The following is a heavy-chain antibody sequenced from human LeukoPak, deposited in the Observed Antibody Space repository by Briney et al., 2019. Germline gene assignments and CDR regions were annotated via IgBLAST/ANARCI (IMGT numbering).Heavy chain of an antibody. CDR2: IWYDGSNK. Sequence: GGSLRLSCAASGFTFSSYGMHWVRQAPGKGLEWVAVIWYDGSNKYYADSVKGRFTISRDNSKNTLYLQMNSLRAEDTAVYYCARSQALEQQLVLYYWGQGTLVTVSS. J-gene: IGHJ4*02. CDR1: GFTFSSYG. V-gene: IGHV3-33*08. CDR3: ARSQALEQQLVLYY. D-gene: IGHD6-13*01.